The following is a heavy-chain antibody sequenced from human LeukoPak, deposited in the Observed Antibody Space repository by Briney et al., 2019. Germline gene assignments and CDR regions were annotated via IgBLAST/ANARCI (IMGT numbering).Heavy chain of an antibody. D-gene: IGHD3-3*01. Sequence: PGGSLRLSCAASGFTFSSYAMSWVRQAPGKGLEWVSTLSGSGGSTYCADSVRGRFTISRDNSKNTLYLQMNSLRAEDTAVYYCAKDLTIFGVVLIVLEDDCWGQGTLVTVSS. V-gene: IGHV3-23*01. CDR3: AKDLTIFGVVLIVLEDDC. CDR1: GFTFSSYA. CDR2: LSGSGGST. J-gene: IGHJ4*02.